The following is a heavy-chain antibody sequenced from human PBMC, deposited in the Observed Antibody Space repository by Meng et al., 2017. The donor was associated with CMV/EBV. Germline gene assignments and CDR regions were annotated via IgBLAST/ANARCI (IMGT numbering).Heavy chain of an antibody. V-gene: IGHV1-8*03. Sequence: ASVKVSCKASGYTFTGYYIHWVRQATGQGLEWMGWMNPNSGNTGYAQKFQGRVTITRNTSISTAYMELSSLRSEDTAVYYCAREGISDQLLSENWFDPWGQGTLVTVSS. D-gene: IGHD2-2*01. CDR2: MNPNSGNT. J-gene: IGHJ5*02. CDR3: AREGISDQLLSENWFDP. CDR1: GYTFTGYY.